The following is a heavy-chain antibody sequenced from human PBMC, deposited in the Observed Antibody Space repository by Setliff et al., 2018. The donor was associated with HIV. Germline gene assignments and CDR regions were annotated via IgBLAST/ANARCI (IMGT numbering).Heavy chain of an antibody. CDR2: ISGSGGST. D-gene: IGHD3-22*01. V-gene: IGHV3-23*01. CDR3: AKDRTVVVITIFDY. CDR1: GFTFSSYA. Sequence: GGSLRLSCAASGFTFSSYAMSWVRQAPGKGLEWVSAISGSGGSTYYADSVKGRFTISRDNSKNTLYLQMNSLRAEDTAEYYCAKDRTVVVITIFDYWGQGTLVTVSS. J-gene: IGHJ4*02.